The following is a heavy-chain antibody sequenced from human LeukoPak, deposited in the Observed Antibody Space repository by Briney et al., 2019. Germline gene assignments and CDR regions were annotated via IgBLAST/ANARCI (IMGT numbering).Heavy chain of an antibody. Sequence: SETPSLTCAVSGDSITSAFHWGWVRQPPGKGLEWIGSISHSGTTYYAPSFKSRLTISLDPSKNQLSLKLSSVTAADTAVFFCARDHLACSGDTCFSAHWFDPWGHGTLVIVSS. D-gene: IGHD2-15*01. CDR2: ISHSGTT. CDR3: ARDHLACSGDTCFSAHWFDP. J-gene: IGHJ5*02. CDR1: GDSITSAFH. V-gene: IGHV4-38-2*02.